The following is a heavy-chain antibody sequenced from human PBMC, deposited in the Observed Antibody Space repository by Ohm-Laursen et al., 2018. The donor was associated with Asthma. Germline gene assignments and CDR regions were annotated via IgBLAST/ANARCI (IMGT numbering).Heavy chain of an antibody. D-gene: IGHD3-3*01. CDR3: ARGSYDFWSGYYRYNWFDP. CDR2: ISAYNGNT. Sequence: GASVKVSCKASGYTFTSYGISWVRQAPGQGLEWMGWISAYNGNTNYAQKLQGRVTMTTDTSTSTAYMELRSLRSDDTAVYYCARGSYDFWSGYYRYNWFDPWGQGTLVTVSS. CDR1: GYTFTSYG. J-gene: IGHJ5*02. V-gene: IGHV1-18*04.